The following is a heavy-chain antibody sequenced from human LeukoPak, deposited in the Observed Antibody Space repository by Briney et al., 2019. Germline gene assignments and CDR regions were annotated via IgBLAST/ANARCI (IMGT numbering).Heavy chain of an antibody. CDR1: GFTFISYS. CDR2: ISSSSSYI. V-gene: IGHV3-21*04. Sequence: PGGSLRLSCAASGFTFISYSMNWVRQAPGKGLEWVSSISSSSSYIYYADSVKGRFTISRDNAKNSLYLQMNSLRAEDTALYFCAKDRGGGSQLGDAFDVWGQGTMVSVSS. D-gene: IGHD2-15*01. CDR3: AKDRGGGSQLGDAFDV. J-gene: IGHJ3*01.